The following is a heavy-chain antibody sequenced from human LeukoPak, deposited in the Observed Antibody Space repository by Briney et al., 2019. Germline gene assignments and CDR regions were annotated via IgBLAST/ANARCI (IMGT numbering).Heavy chain of an antibody. J-gene: IGHJ6*03. V-gene: IGHV3-7*01. CDR1: GFTFSSYW. D-gene: IGHD3/OR15-3a*01. Sequence: PGGSLRLSCAASGFTFSSYWMSWVRQAPGKGLEWVANIKQDGIEKYYVDSVKGRFTISRDNAKNSLYLQMNSLRAEDTAVYYCARRTGYYDYYYYYYYMDVWGKGTTVTVSS. CDR3: ARRTGYYDYYYYYYYMDV. CDR2: IKQDGIEK.